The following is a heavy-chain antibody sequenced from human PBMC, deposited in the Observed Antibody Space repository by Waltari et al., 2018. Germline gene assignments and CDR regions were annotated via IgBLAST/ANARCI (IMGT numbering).Heavy chain of an antibody. CDR2: IYYSGST. CDR3: ARATREVVVI. D-gene: IGHD3-22*01. Sequence: QVQLQESGPGLVKPSETLSLTCTVSGGSISSSYWSWIRQPPGKGLEWIGYIYYSGSTNYNPSLKSRVTISVDTSKNQFSLKLSSVTAADTAVYYCARATREVVVIWGQGTLVTVSS. CDR1: GGSISSSY. J-gene: IGHJ4*02. V-gene: IGHV4-59*01.